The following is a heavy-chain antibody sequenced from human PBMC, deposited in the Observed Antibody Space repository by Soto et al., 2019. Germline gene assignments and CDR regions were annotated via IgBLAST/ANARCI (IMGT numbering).Heavy chain of an antibody. V-gene: IGHV1-24*01. J-gene: IGHJ4*02. D-gene: IGHD3-3*01. Sequence: ASVKVSCKVSGYTLTELSMHWVRQAPGKGLEWMGGFDPEDGETIYAQKFQGRVTMTEDTSTDTAYMELSSLRSEDTAVYYCAAQLYDFWSGYYYFDYWGQGTLVTVSS. CDR1: GYTLTELS. CDR2: FDPEDGET. CDR3: AAQLYDFWSGYYYFDY.